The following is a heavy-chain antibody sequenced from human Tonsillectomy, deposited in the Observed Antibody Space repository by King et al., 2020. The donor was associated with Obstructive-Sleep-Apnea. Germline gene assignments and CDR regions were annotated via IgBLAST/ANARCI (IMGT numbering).Heavy chain of an antibody. D-gene: IGHD5-12*01. Sequence: VQLGESGGALGKPGGSLRLSCAASGFPFSDYYMRWIRQAPGKGLEWVSYISSSSSYTNYADSVKGRFTISRDNAKNSLYLQMNSLRAEDTAVYYCARDGSGYDSYNWFDPWGQGTLVTVSS. CDR1: GFPFSDYY. V-gene: IGHV3-11*06. CDR3: ARDGSGYDSYNWFDP. CDR2: ISSSSSYT. J-gene: IGHJ5*02.